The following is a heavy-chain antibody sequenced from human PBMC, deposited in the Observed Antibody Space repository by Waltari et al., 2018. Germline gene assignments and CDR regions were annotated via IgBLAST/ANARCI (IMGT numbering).Heavy chain of an antibody. CDR3: SKRLEI. CDR2: INEDGGEK. V-gene: IGHV3-7*01. Sequence: DVQPVESGGGLVQPGGSLGVSCEVSGFRTDWMDWVRQAPGKGLQWVANINEDGGEKYYLDSVKGRFTISRDNAKKLVYLEMNTLRAEDTATYYCSKRLEIWGRGTMVAVS. J-gene: IGHJ3*02. CDR1: GFRTDW.